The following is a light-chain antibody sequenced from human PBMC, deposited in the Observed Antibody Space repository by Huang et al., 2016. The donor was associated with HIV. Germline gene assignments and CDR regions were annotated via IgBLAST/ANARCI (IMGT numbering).Light chain of an antibody. Sequence: EILLTQSPATLSVSPGDRATLYCGASHSVNSNLAWYQQRPGQAPRLLIYGASTRATGIPDRFSGGGSGTEFTLIISSLQSEDFAVYYCLQYNDWPRSFGGGTKVVIK. J-gene: IGKJ4*01. CDR1: HSVNSN. V-gene: IGKV3-15*01. CDR3: LQYNDWPRS. CDR2: GAS.